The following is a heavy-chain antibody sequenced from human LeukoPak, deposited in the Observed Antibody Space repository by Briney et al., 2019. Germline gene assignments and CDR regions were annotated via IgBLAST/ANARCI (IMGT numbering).Heavy chain of an antibody. D-gene: IGHD2-2*01. CDR1: GYTFTSYG. CDR3: ARASVVPAAKVPHEFDY. Sequence: ASVKVSCKASGYTFTSYGISWVRQAPGQGLEWMGWISAYNGNTNYAQKLQGRVTMTTDTSTSTAYMELRSLRPDDTAVYYCARASVVPAAKVPHEFDYWGQGTLVTVSS. J-gene: IGHJ4*02. CDR2: ISAYNGNT. V-gene: IGHV1-18*01.